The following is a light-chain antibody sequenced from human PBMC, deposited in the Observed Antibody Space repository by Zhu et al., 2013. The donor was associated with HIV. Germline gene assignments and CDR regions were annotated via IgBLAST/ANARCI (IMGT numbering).Light chain of an antibody. J-gene: IGKJ4*01. CDR3: QQYDSYSLT. CDR2: KTS. V-gene: IGKV1-5*03. Sequence: DIQMTQSPSSLSASVGDRVTITCLASQSVSTWLAWYQQKPGKAPKLLIYKTSTLESGVPSRFSGSGSGIEFTLTISSLQPDDFATYYCQQYDSYSLTFGRRD. CDR1: QSVSTW.